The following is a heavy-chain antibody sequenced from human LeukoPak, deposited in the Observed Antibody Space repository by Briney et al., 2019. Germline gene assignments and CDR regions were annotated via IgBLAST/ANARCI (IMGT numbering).Heavy chain of an antibody. D-gene: IGHD6-19*01. CDR1: GYTFTNYT. CDR2: IIPIFGTV. J-gene: IGHJ4*02. Sequence: ASVKVSCKASGYTFTNYTLNWVRQALGQGLEWMGGIIPIFGTVTYAQKFQGRVTITADESTSTAYMELSSLRSEDTAVYYCARQIRGWLAGYWGQGTLVTVSS. V-gene: IGHV1-69*13. CDR3: ARQIRGWLAGY.